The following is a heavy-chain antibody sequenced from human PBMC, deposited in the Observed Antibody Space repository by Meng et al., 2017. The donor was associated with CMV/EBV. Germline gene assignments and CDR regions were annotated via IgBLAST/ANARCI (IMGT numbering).Heavy chain of an antibody. Sequence: GSLRLSCAVYGGSFSGYYWSWIRQPPGKGLEWIGEINHSGSTNYNPSLKSRVTISVDTSKNQFSLKLSSVTAADTAVYYCARGQTYYDFWRGYSDWGQGTLVTVSS. CDR1: GGSFSGYY. CDR2: INHSGST. V-gene: IGHV4-34*01. J-gene: IGHJ4*02. CDR3: ARGQTYYDFWRGYSD. D-gene: IGHD3-3*01.